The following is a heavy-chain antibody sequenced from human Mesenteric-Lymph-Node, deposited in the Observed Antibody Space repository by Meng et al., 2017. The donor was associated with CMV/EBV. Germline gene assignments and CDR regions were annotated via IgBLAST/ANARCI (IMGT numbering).Heavy chain of an antibody. Sequence: SVKVSCKASGGTFSSYAISWVRPAPGQGLEWVGGIIPIFGTANYAQKFQGRVTITTDESTSTAYMELSSLRSEDTAVYYCARSDGSGSYIIHNPAKYYYYGMDVWGQGTTVTVSS. J-gene: IGHJ6*02. CDR3: ARSDGSGSYIIHNPAKYYYYGMDV. CDR2: IIPIFGTA. D-gene: IGHD3-10*01. V-gene: IGHV1-69*05. CDR1: GGTFSSYA.